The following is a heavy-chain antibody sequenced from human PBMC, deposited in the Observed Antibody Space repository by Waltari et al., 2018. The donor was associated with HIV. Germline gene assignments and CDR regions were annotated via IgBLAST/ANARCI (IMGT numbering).Heavy chain of an antibody. CDR1: GYTFTSYD. V-gene: IGHV1-8*01. CDR3: ARFQDDSSGYYYYYYYGMDV. D-gene: IGHD3-22*01. Sequence: QVQLVQSGAEVKKPGASVKVSCKASGYTFTSYDINWVRQATGQGLECMGWMNPNRGNTGYAQKCQGRVTMTRNTSISTAYMELSSLRSEDTAVYYCARFQDDSSGYYYYYYYGMDVWGQGTTVTVSS. J-gene: IGHJ6*02. CDR2: MNPNRGNT.